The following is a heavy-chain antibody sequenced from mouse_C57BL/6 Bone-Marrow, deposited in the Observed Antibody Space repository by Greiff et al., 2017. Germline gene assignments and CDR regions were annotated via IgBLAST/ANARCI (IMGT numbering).Heavy chain of an antibody. CDR3: ARGGLVTAYYFDY. V-gene: IGHV1-52*01. J-gene: IGHJ2*01. CDR1: GYTFTSYW. D-gene: IGHD2-2*01. Sequence: VQLQQPGAELVRPGSSVKLSCKASGYTFTSYWMHWVKQRPIQGLEWIGNIDPSDSETHYNQKFKDKATLTVDKSAITAYMQRSSLTSEDSAVYYCARGGLVTAYYFDYWGQGTTLTVSS. CDR2: IDPSDSET.